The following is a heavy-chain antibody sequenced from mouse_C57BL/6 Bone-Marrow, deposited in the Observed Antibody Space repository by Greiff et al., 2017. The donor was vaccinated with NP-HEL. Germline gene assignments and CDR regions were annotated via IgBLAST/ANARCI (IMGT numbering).Heavy chain of an antibody. D-gene: IGHD2-5*01. CDR2: SRNKANDYTT. J-gene: IGHJ4*01. V-gene: IGHV7-1*01. Sequence: EVHLVESGGGLVQSGRSLRLSCATSGFTFSDFYMEWVRQAPGKGLAWIAASRNKANDYTTEYSASVKGRFIVSRDTSQSILYLQMNALRAEDTAIYYCARDVYSTQDYYAMDYWGQGTSVTVSS. CDR1: GFTFSDFY. CDR3: ARDVYSTQDYYAMDY.